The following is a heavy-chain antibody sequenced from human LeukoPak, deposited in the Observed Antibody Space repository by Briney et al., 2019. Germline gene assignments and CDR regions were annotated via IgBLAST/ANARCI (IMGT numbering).Heavy chain of an antibody. V-gene: IGHV2-5*01. CDR1: GFSLSTSGVG. CDR3: AHRGGPSSSWYDQGWFDP. Sequence: SGPTLVKPTQTLTLTCTFSGFSLSTSGVGVGWIRQPPGKALEWLALIYWNDDKRYSPSLKSRLTITKDTSKNQVVLTMTNMDPVDTATYYCAHRGGPSSSWYDQGWFDPWGQGTLVTVSS. CDR2: IYWNDDK. D-gene: IGHD6-13*01. J-gene: IGHJ5*02.